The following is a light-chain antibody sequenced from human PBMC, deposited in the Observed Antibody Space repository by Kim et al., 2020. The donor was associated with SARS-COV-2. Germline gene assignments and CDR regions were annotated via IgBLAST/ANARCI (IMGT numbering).Light chain of an antibody. J-gene: IGLJ1*01. Sequence: SYELTQPPSVSVSPGQTASITCSGDKLGDKYACWYQQKPGQSPVLVIYQDSKRPSGIPERFSGSNSGNTATLTISGTQAMDEADYYCQAWDSSTGVFGTLTKVTVL. V-gene: IGLV3-1*01. CDR2: QDS. CDR3: QAWDSSTGV. CDR1: KLGDKY.